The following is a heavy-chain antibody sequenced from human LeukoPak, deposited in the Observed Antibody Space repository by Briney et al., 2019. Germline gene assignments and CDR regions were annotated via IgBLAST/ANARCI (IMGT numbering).Heavy chain of an antibody. J-gene: IGHJ5*02. CDR1: GYTFTGYY. V-gene: IGHV1-2*02. D-gene: IGHD6-13*01. CDR3: AREARIAAAGRNNWFDP. CDR2: INPNSGGT. Sequence: ASVKVSCEASGYTFTGYYMHWVRQAPGRGLEWMGWINPNSGGTNYAQKFQGRVTMTRDTSISTAYMELSRLRSDDTAVYYCAREARIAAAGRNNWFDPWGQGTLVTVSS.